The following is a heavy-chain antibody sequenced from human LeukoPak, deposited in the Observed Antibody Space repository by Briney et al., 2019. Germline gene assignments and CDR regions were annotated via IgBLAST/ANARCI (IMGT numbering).Heavy chain of an antibody. CDR2: IRYEESNK. CDR3: AKESLPGFLSEGFDY. D-gene: IGHD3-10*01. CDR1: GFTFSNHG. Sequence: GGSLRLSCAASGFTFSNHGMHWVRQAPGKGLEWVAFIRYEESNKYYADSVKGRFTISRDNSKNTLYLQMNSLRAEDTAVYYCAKESLPGFLSEGFDYWGQGTLVTVSS. V-gene: IGHV3-30*02. J-gene: IGHJ4*02.